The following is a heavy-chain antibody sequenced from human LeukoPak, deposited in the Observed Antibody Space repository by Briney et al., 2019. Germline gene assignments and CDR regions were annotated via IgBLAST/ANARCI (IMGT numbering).Heavy chain of an antibody. CDR3: ASSAYYYDSSGYYYAAFDI. CDR2: IHYSGST. D-gene: IGHD3-22*01. J-gene: IGHJ3*02. V-gene: IGHV4-59*01. Sequence: SETLSLTCSVSGGSISGYYWTWLRQPPGKGLEWIGYIHYSGSTNYNPSLKSRVTISVDTSKNQFSLKLSSVTAADTAVYYCASSAYYYDSSGYYYAAFDIWGQGTMVTVSS. CDR1: GGSISGYY.